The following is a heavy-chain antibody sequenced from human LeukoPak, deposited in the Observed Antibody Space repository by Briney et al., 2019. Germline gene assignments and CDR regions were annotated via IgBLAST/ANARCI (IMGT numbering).Heavy chain of an antibody. D-gene: IGHD3-10*01. J-gene: IGHJ4*02. V-gene: IGHV4-4*07. CDR1: GGSISTYY. Sequence: SETLSPTCTVSGGSISTYYWSWIRQPAGKGLEWIGHISTSGSTNYNPSLKSRVTMSVDTSKNQFSLRLRSVTAADTAVYYCAREVITMVRGVITFTGFDYWGQGTLVTVSS. CDR3: AREVITMVRGVITFTGFDY. CDR2: ISTSGST.